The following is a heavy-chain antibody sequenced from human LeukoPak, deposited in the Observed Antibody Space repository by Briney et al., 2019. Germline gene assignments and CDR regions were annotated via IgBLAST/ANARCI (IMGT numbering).Heavy chain of an antibody. Sequence: SQTLSLTCAISGDSVSSNNAAWNWIRQSPSRGLEWLGRTYYGSKWYNDYDVSMKGRITINPDTSKNQFSLQLNSVTPEDTAVYYCARDVGRSGWFTFDDWGQGTLVTVSS. CDR2: TYYGSKWYN. J-gene: IGHJ4*02. D-gene: IGHD6-19*01. CDR1: GDSVSSNNAA. CDR3: ARDVGRSGWFTFDD. V-gene: IGHV6-1*01.